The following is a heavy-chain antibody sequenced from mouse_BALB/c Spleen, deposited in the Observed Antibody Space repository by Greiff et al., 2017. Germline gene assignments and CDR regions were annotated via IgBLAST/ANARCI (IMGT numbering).Heavy chain of an antibody. CDR3: ARGGDGFRGFGC. D-gene: IGHD2-3*01. V-gene: IGHV5-4*02. CDR1: GFTFSDYY. J-gene: IGHJ3*01. Sequence: EVKLMESGGGLVKPGGSLKLSCAASGFTFSDYYMYWVRQTPEKRLEWVATISDGGSYTYYPDSVKGRFTISRDNAKNNLYLQMSSLKSEDTAMYYCARGGDGFRGFGCWGQGTVV. CDR2: ISDGGSYT.